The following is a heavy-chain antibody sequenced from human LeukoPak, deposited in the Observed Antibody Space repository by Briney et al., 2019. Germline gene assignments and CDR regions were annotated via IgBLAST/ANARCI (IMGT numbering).Heavy chain of an antibody. J-gene: IGHJ6*02. Sequence: SETLSLTRTVFGGSTVSSTNYWAWVRQPPGKGLEWIGSIFYSGNTHYNPSLKSRVTMSVDTSKNEFSLKLTSVTAADTAVYYCTRHWSEFYNYGMGVWGHGTTVTVSS. CDR1: GGSTVSSTNY. V-gene: IGHV4-39*01. CDR2: IFYSGNT. D-gene: IGHD3-3*01. CDR3: TRHWSEFYNYGMGV.